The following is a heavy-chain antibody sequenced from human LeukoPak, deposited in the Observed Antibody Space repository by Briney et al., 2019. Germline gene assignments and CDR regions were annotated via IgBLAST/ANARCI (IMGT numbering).Heavy chain of an antibody. CDR3: VTSPATGNIYFDL. CDR2: LYRGGNT. Sequence: PGGSLRLSCTASGFIVSNNYMGWVRQAPGKGLEWVSVLYRGGNTYYADSVKGRFPISRDNSKNTLYLQMNSLRAEDTALYYCVTSPATGNIYFDLWGRGTLVTVSS. CDR1: GFIVSNNY. J-gene: IGHJ2*01. V-gene: IGHV3-66*01. D-gene: IGHD6-13*01.